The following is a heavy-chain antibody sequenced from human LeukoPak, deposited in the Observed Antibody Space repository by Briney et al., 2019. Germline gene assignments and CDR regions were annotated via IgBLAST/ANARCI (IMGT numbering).Heavy chain of an antibody. CDR1: GGSISSYY. Sequence: SETLSLTCTVSGGSISSYYWSWLRQPPGKGLEWIGYIYYSGSTNYNPSLKSRVTISVDTSKNQFSLKLSSVTAADTAVYYCARASGGYSSSWGYYYYGMDVWGQGTTVTVSS. J-gene: IGHJ6*02. D-gene: IGHD6-13*01. CDR3: ARASGGYSSSWGYYYYGMDV. CDR2: IYYSGST. V-gene: IGHV4-59*01.